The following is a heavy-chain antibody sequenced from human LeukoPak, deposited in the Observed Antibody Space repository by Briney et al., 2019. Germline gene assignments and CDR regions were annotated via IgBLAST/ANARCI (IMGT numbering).Heavy chain of an antibody. Sequence: GGSLRLPCAASGFTFSSYAMNWVRQAPGKGLEWVSGISGNGGSTYYADSVKGRFTISRDNSKNTLYLQMNSLRAEDTAVYYCAKCGTKAWFDYWGQGTLVTVSS. V-gene: IGHV3-23*01. CDR2: ISGNGGST. J-gene: IGHJ4*02. CDR1: GFTFSSYA. D-gene: IGHD2-8*01. CDR3: AKCGTKAWFDY.